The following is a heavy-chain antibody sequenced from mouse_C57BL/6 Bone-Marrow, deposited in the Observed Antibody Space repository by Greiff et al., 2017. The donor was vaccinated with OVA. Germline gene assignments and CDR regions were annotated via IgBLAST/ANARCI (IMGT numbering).Heavy chain of an antibody. D-gene: IGHD1-1*01. CDR2: ISGGGGNT. Sequence: EVMLVESGGGLVKPGGSLKLSCAASGFTFSSYTMSWVRQTPEKRLEWVATISGGGGNTYYPDSVKGRFTISRDNAKNTLYLQMSSLRSEDTALYYGARDYYRTFDVWGTGTTVTVSS. J-gene: IGHJ1*03. CDR1: GFTFSSYT. CDR3: ARDYYRTFDV. V-gene: IGHV5-9*01.